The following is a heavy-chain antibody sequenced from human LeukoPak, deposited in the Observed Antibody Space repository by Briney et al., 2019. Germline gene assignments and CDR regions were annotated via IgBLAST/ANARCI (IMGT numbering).Heavy chain of an antibody. CDR3: ARDRIAVAGTSTWFDP. CDR2: INPSGGST. D-gene: IGHD6-19*01. V-gene: IGHV1-46*01. Sequence: ASVKVSCKASGYTFTSYYMHWVRQAPGQGLEWMGIINPSGGSTSYAQKFQGRVTTTRDMSTSTVYMELSSLRSEDTAVYYCARDRIAVAGTSTWFDPWGQGTLVTVSS. J-gene: IGHJ5*02. CDR1: GYTFTSYY.